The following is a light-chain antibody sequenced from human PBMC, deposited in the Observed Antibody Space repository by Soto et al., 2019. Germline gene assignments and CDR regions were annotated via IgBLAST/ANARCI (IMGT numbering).Light chain of an antibody. Sequence: ETVMTQSPDTLSVSPGESATLSCRASQDVSTNLAWFHQKPGQTPRLVLYGASNRATGIPARFSGSGSGTDFTLTISSLEPEDFAVYFCQQRHSWPLTFGGGTKVEIK. CDR3: QQRHSWPLT. CDR1: QDVSTN. CDR2: GAS. J-gene: IGKJ4*01. V-gene: IGKV3-11*01.